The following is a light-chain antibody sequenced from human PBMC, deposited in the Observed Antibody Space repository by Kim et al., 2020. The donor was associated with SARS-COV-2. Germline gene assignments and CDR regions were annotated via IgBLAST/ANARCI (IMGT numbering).Light chain of an antibody. CDR2: DTA. Sequence: EIVMTQSPATLSVSPGERATLSCRASQSVSTNLAWYQQKPGQAPRLLIYDTATRADGVPARCSGSGSGTEFTLTISSLQSEDSAVYYCQQSNEWPPWTFGQGTKVDIK. J-gene: IGKJ1*01. V-gene: IGKV3-15*01. CDR3: QQSNEWPPWT. CDR1: QSVSTN.